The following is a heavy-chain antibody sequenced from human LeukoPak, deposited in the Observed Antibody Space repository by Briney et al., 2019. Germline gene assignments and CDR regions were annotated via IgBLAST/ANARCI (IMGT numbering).Heavy chain of an antibody. V-gene: IGHV4-30-4*08. D-gene: IGHD6-19*01. Sequence: SETLSLTCTVSGGSISSGDYYWSWIRQPPGKGLEWIGYIYYSGSTDYNPSLKSRVTISVDTSKNQFSLKLSSVTAADTAVYYCARVAVAGPRTPYFDYWGQGTLVTVSS. CDR2: IYYSGST. J-gene: IGHJ4*02. CDR3: ARVAVAGPRTPYFDY. CDR1: GGSISSGDYY.